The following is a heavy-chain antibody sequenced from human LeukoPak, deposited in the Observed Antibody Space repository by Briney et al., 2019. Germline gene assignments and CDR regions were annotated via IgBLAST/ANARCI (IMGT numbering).Heavy chain of an antibody. CDR1: GYTFTGYY. J-gene: IGHJ4*02. D-gene: IGHD6-13*01. V-gene: IGHV1-2*02. CDR2: INPNSGGT. Sequence: ASVKVSCKASGYTFTGYYMHWVRQAPGQGLEWMGWINPNSGGTNYAQKFQGRVTMTRDTSISTAYMELSRLRSDDTAVYYCARDLRIAAAGTPDYWGQGTLVTVSS. CDR3: ARDLRIAAAGTPDY.